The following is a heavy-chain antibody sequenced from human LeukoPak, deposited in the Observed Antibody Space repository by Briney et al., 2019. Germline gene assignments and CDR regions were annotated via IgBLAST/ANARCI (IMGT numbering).Heavy chain of an antibody. J-gene: IGHJ4*02. D-gene: IGHD3-10*01. CDR1: GYTFTGYW. Sequence: SCKPSGYTFTGYWMHRERQAPGQGLEWMGWINPNSGGTNYAQKFQGRVTMTRDTSISTAYMELSRLRSDDTAVYYCARDFYYGSGSSGYWGQGTLVTVSS. CDR3: ARDFYYGSGSSGY. CDR2: INPNSGGT. V-gene: IGHV1-2*02.